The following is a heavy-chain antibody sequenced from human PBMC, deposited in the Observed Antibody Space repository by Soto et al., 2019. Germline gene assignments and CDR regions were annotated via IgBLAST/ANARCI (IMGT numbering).Heavy chain of an antibody. CDR2: ISHTGST. V-gene: IGHV4-30-2*01. J-gene: IGHJ5*02. CDR1: GGSIPSCNSYS. Sequence: PSETLSLTCAVSGGSIPSCNSYSWSWILQPPGKGLEWIGSISHTGSTSYNPSLKSRLTMSVDKSKNQFSLRLSSVTAADIAVYYCARAVAPYFGTWFDPWGQGILVTVSS. D-gene: IGHD3-10*01. CDR3: ARAVAPYFGTWFDP.